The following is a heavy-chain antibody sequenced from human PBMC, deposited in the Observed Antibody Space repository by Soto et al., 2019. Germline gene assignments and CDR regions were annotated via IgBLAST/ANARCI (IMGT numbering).Heavy chain of an antibody. CDR2: IYYSGST. Sequence: SETLSFTCTVSGGSISSGGYYWSWIRQHPGKGLEWIGYIYYSGSTYYNPSLKSRVTISVDTSKNQFSLKLSSVTAADTAVYYCARFDYGDYLFDPWGQGTLVTVSS. J-gene: IGHJ5*02. V-gene: IGHV4-31*03. D-gene: IGHD4-17*01. CDR3: ARFDYGDYLFDP. CDR1: GGSISSGGYY.